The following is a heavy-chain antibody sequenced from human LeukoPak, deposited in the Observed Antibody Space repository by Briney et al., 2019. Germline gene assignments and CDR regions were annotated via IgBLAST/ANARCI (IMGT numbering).Heavy chain of an antibody. D-gene: IGHD3-10*01. CDR1: GFVFRSYA. J-gene: IGHJ4*02. CDR2: ISYNGDAQ. Sequence: PGGSLRLSCAASGFVFRSYAMHWFRQAPGKGLEWVAVISYNGDAQQSADSVKGRFIISRDNPKNTLFLEMNSLRPEDTGTYYCARDSSPHYFGSGRPTDSWGQGTLVIVSS. V-gene: IGHV3-30-3*01. CDR3: ARDSSPHYFGSGRPTDS.